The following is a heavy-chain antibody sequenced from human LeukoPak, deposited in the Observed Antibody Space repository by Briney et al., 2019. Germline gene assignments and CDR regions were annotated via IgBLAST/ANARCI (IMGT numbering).Heavy chain of an antibody. Sequence: PGGSLRLSCGASGFTFSSYAMSWVRQAPGKGLEWVSAISGSGGSTYYADSVKGRFTISRDNSKNTLYLQMNSLRAEDTAVYYCAKGLNYYYYYGMDVWGQGTTVTVSS. CDR1: GFTFSSYA. V-gene: IGHV3-23*01. J-gene: IGHJ6*02. CDR2: ISGSGGST. CDR3: AKGLNYYYYYGMDV.